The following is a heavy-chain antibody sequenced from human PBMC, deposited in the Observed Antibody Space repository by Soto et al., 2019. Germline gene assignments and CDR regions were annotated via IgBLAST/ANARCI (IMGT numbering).Heavy chain of an antibody. CDR1: GFSFSTFE. Sequence: PGGSLGLSCAASGFSFSTFEMSWVRQSPGKGLEWVSFIGSSGGTTHYADAVKGRFTSSRDNSDNSLYLQMNGLRVEDTAIYYCVKGGWLDDWGQGTLVNVSS. J-gene: IGHJ4*02. V-gene: IGHV3-23*01. D-gene: IGHD6-19*01. CDR3: VKGGWLDD. CDR2: IGSSGGTT.